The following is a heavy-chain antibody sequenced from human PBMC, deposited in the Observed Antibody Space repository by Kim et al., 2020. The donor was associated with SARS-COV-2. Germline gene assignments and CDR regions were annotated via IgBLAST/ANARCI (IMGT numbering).Heavy chain of an antibody. J-gene: IGHJ2*01. D-gene: IGHD4-17*01. Sequence: YADSVKGRFTISRDNSKNTLYLQMNSLRAEDTAVYYCAASKRLRLWYFDLWGRGTLVTVSS. CDR3: AASKRLRLWYFDL. V-gene: IGHV3-23*01.